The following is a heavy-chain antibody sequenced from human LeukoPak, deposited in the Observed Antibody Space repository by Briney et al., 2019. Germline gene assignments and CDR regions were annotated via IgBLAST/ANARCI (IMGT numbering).Heavy chain of an antibody. CDR1: GFTFSSYW. D-gene: IGHD6-13*01. V-gene: IGHV3-30*18. Sequence: PGGSLRLSCAASGFTFSSYWMSWVRQAPGKGLEWVAVISYEGSNKYYADSVKDRFTISRDNSKNTLYLQMNSLRAEDTAVYYCAKGLPVIAAAGTGAFDIWGQGTMVTVSS. J-gene: IGHJ3*02. CDR3: AKGLPVIAAAGTGAFDI. CDR2: ISYEGSNK.